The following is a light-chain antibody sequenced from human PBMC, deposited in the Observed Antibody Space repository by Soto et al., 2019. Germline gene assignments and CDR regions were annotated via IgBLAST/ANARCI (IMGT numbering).Light chain of an antibody. Sequence: EIVLTQSPCTLSLSPGERATLSCRASQSVSSYLAWYQQKPGQAPRLLIYDASNRATGIPARFSGSGSGTEFTLTINSLQSEDSAVYYCQQHNQWPITFGQGTRLEIK. V-gene: IGKV3-11*01. CDR3: QQHNQWPIT. CDR1: QSVSSY. J-gene: IGKJ5*01. CDR2: DAS.